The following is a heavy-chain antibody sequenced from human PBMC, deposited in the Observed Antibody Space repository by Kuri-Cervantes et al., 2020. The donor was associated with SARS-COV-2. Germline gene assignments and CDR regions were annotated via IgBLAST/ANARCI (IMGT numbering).Heavy chain of an antibody. CDR1: GGSISSYY. J-gene: IGHJ4*02. CDR2: IYTSGST. V-gene: IGHV4-4*07. Sequence: SETLSLTCTVSGGSISSYYWSWIRQPAGKGLEWIGRIYTSGSTNYNPSLKSRVTMSVDTSKNQFSLKLSSVTAADTAVYYCARQRFLEWPKRGLVSHFDYWCQGTLVTVSS. CDR3: ARQRFLEWPKRGLVSHFDY. D-gene: IGHD3-3*01.